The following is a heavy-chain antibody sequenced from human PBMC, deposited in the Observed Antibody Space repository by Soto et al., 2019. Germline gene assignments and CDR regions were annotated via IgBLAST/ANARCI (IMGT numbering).Heavy chain of an antibody. CDR2: IWYDGSNK. CDR1: GFTFSSYG. J-gene: IGHJ4*02. V-gene: IGHV3-33*01. CDR3: ASERYRSATKKRSFDY. D-gene: IGHD6-19*01. Sequence: GGSLRRSCAASGFTFSSYGMHWARQAPGKGLEWVAVIWYDGSNKYYADSVKGRFTISRDNSKNTLYLQMSSLRAEDTAVYYCASERYRSATKKRSFDYWGQGTLVTVSS.